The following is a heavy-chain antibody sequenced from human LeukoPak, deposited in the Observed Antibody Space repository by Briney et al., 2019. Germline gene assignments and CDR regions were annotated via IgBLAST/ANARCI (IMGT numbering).Heavy chain of an antibody. CDR3: ARVSTRLPYDY. V-gene: IGHV3-74*01. J-gene: IGHJ4*02. D-gene: IGHD5/OR15-5a*01. CDR1: GFTFSSYW. CDR2: INSDGSST. Sequence: AGGSLRLSCAASGFTFSSYWMHWVRQAPGKGLVWVSRINSDGSSTSYADSVKGRFTISRDNAKNTLYLQMNSLRAEDTAVYYCARVSTRLPYDYWGQGTLVTVSS.